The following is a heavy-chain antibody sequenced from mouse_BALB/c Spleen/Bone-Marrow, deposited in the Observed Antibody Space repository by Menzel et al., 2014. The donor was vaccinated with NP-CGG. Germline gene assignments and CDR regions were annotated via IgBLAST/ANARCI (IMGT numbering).Heavy chain of an antibody. J-gene: IGHJ4*01. CDR1: GFSLTGYG. Sequence: VQLQQSGPGLVAPSQSLSITCTVSGFSLTGYGVSWVRQSPGKGLEWLGMIWGDGSTDYNSALKSRLSIGKDNSKSQVFLKMNSLQTDDTARYYCARDSFLITRALDYWGQGTSVTVSS. CDR3: ARDSFLITRALDY. V-gene: IGHV2-6-7*01. CDR2: IWGDGST. D-gene: IGHD2-4*01.